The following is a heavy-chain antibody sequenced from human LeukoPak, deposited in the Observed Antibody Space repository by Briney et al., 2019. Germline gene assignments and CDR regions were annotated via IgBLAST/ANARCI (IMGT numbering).Heavy chain of an antibody. D-gene: IGHD3-10*01. CDR3: AREVPYYGSGSCFDY. CDR2: ISYDGSNK. CDR1: GFTFSSYA. V-gene: IGHV3-30-3*01. J-gene: IGHJ4*02. Sequence: PGGSLRLSCAASGFTFSSYATHWVRQAPGKGLEWVAVISYDGSNKYYADSVKGRFTISRDNSKNTLYLQMNSLRAEDTAVYYCAREVPYYGSGSCFDYWGQGTLVTVSS.